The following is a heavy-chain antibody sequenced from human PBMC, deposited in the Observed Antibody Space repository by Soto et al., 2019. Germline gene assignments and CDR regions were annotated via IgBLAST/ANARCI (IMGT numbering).Heavy chain of an antibody. V-gene: IGHV3-11*01. Sequence: GGSLRLSCVASGIALSDNYMAWIRQAPGKGLEWLSYISNSDYTTYYTDSVKGRFTISRDNAKNSLYLQLNGLRVEDTAVYYCASGKWSLDYWGQGILVTVSS. J-gene: IGHJ4*02. CDR3: ASGKWSLDY. CDR1: GIALSDNY. D-gene: IGHD2-15*01. CDR2: ISNSDYTT.